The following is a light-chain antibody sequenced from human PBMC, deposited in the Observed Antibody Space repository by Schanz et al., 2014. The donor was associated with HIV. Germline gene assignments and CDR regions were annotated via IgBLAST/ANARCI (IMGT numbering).Light chain of an antibody. V-gene: IGLV2-14*03. CDR1: SSDIGGYNY. J-gene: IGLJ2*01. CDR3: SSYTSSGSVV. CDR2: DVS. Sequence: QSALTQPASVSGSPGQSITISRIGTSSDIGGYNYVSWYQQHPGTAPKLMLYDVSRRPSGISNRFSGSKSGNTASLTISGLQAEDEADYYCSSYTSSGSVVFGGGTKLTVL.